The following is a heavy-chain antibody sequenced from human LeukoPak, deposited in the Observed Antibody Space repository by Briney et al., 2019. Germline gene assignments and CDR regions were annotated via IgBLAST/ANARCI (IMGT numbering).Heavy chain of an antibody. CDR1: GHSFTSYW. V-gene: IGHV5-51*01. D-gene: IGHD1-26*01. CDR2: IYPDDFDT. J-gene: IGHJ5*02. Sequence: GESLKISCKASGHSFTSYWIAWVRQMPGKGLEWIRVIYPDDFDTRYSPSFQGQVNISADKSINTAFLQWSSLKASDTAIYYCARHGKLSASRNWFDPWGQGTLVTVSS. CDR3: ARHGKLSASRNWFDP.